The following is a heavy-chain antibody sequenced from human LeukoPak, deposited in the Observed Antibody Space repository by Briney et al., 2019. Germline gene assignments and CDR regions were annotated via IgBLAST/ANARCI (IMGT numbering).Heavy chain of an antibody. Sequence: PSETLSLTCTVSGGSISSYYWSWIRQPPAKGLEWIGYIYYSGSTNYNPSLKSRVTISVDTSKNQFSLKLSSVTAADTAVYYCARFDCSSTSCYFDYWGQGTLVTVSS. CDR3: ARFDCSSTSCYFDY. J-gene: IGHJ4*02. CDR2: IYYSGST. V-gene: IGHV4-59*01. CDR1: GGSISSYY. D-gene: IGHD2-2*01.